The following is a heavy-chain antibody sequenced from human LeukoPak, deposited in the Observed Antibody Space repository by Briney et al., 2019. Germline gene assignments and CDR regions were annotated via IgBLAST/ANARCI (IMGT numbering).Heavy chain of an antibody. Sequence: GALRLSCAASGFTFSSYSMNWVRQAPGKGLEWVSYISSSSSTIYYADSVKGRFTISRDNAKNSLYLQLNSLRAEDTAVYYCASIYYYYMDVWGKGTTVTVSS. J-gene: IGHJ6*03. CDR1: GFTFSSYS. CDR2: ISSSSSTI. CDR3: ASIYYYYMDV. V-gene: IGHV3-48*01.